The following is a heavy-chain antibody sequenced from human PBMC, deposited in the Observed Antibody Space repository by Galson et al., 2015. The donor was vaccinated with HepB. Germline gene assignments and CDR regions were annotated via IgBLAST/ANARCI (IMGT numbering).Heavy chain of an antibody. CDR1: GFTFSSYS. V-gene: IGHV3-21*01. J-gene: IGHJ4*02. Sequence: SLRLSCAASGFTFSSYSMNWVRQAPGKGLEWVSSVSSSSSYIYYADSVKGRFTISRDNAKNSLYLQMNSLRAEDTAVYYCARAGSLFSFDYWGQGTLVTVSS. CDR3: ARAGSLFSFDY. CDR2: VSSSSSYI. D-gene: IGHD3-10*01.